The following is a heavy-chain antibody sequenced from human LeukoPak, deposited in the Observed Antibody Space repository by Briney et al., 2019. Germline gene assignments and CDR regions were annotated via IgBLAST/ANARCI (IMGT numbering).Heavy chain of an antibody. D-gene: IGHD6-19*01. V-gene: IGHV4-39*01. Sequence: SETLSLTCTVSGGSISSSSYYWGWIRQPPGKGLEWIGSIYYSGSTYYNPSLKSRVTISVDTSKNQFSLKLSSVTAADTAVYYCARHVNPGIAVVGDWGQGTLVTVSS. J-gene: IGHJ4*02. CDR1: GGSISSSSYY. CDR2: IYYSGST. CDR3: ARHVNPGIAVVGD.